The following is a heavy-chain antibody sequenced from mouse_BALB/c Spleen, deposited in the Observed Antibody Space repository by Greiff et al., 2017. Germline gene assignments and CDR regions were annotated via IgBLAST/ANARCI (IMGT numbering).Heavy chain of an antibody. J-gene: IGHJ3*01. CDR1: GFNIKDSY. Sequence: EVQLQQSGAELVKPGASVKLSCTASGFNIKDSYMHWVKQRPEQGLEWIGRIDPANGNTKYDPKFQCKATITADTSSNTAYLQLSSLTSEDTAVYYCASPIYYYGSSYGSWFAYWGQGTLVTVSA. V-gene: IGHV14-3*02. CDR3: ASPIYYYGSSYGSWFAY. CDR2: IDPANGNT. D-gene: IGHD1-1*01.